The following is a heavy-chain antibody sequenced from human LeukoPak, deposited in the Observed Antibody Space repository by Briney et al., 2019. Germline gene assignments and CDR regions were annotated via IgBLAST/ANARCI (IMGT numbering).Heavy chain of an antibody. J-gene: IGHJ6*02. CDR3: ARPAAAAGTSYYYYYGMDV. Sequence: PSETLSLTCTVSGGSISSYYWSWIRQPPGKGLEWIGYIYYSGSTNYNPSLKSRVTISVDTSKNQFSLKLSSVTAADTAVYYCARPAAAAGTSYYYYYGMDVWGQGTTVTVSS. CDR2: IYYSGST. V-gene: IGHV4-59*08. CDR1: GGSISSYY. D-gene: IGHD6-13*01.